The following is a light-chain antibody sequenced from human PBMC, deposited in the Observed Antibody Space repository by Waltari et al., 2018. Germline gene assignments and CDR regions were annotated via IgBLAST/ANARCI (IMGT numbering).Light chain of an antibody. CDR1: TSDLGRFDL. J-gene: IGLJ3*02. CDR2: EAS. CDR3: CSYAGSSSWV. V-gene: IGLV2-23*01. Sequence: QSALTQSASVSASPGQSITISCTGTTSDLGRFDLVSWFQQHPGEAPRLIIYEASKRPSGVSNRFSGSKSGTTASLTISGLQAEDEADYYCCSYAGSSSWVFGGGTKLTVL.